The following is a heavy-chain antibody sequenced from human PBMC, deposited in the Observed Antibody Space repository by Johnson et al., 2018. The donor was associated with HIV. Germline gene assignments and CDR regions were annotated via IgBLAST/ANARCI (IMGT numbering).Heavy chain of an antibody. V-gene: IGHV3-30*04. Sequence: QVQLVESGGGLVQPGRSLRLSCTASGFTFSSYAMHWVRQAPGKGLEWVAVISYAGSNKYYADSLKGRFTISRDNSKNTLYLQMNSRRDEDTAVYYCAKDGMLLRAFDIWGQGTMVTVSS. J-gene: IGHJ3*02. CDR3: AKDGMLLRAFDI. CDR1: GFTFSSYA. D-gene: IGHD2-15*01. CDR2: ISYAGSNK.